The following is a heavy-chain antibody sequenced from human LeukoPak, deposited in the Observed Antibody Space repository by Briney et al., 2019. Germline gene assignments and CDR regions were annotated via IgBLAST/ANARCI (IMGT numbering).Heavy chain of an antibody. Sequence: GGSLRLSCAASGFTFITYGMHWVRQTPGKGLEWVAFIRYDGSNKYYADFVMGRFTISRDNSKNTLYLQMNSLRAEDTAVYYCARGGIITSYAFEIWGQGAMVTVSS. D-gene: IGHD3-10*01. CDR1: GFTFITYG. V-gene: IGHV3-30*02. CDR2: IRYDGSNK. J-gene: IGHJ3*02. CDR3: ARGGIITSYAFEI.